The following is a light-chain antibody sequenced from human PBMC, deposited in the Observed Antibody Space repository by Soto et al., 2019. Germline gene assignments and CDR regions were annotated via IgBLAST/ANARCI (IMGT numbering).Light chain of an antibody. J-gene: IGLJ3*02. CDR1: TGAVTSGFY. V-gene: IGLV7-43*01. CDR2: NTN. CDR3: LVFYGGAGV. Sequence: QAVVTQEPSLTVPPGGKVTLTCASNTGAVTSGFYPNWFQQKPGQTPRALIYNTNNKHSWTPARFSGSLLGGQAALTLSGVQPEDEADYYCLVFYGGAGVFGGGTKVTVL.